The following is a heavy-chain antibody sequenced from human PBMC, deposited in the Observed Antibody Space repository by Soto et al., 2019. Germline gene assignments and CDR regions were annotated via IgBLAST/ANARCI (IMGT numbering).Heavy chain of an antibody. V-gene: IGHV5-51*01. D-gene: IGHD2-8*01. Sequence: GESLKISCKGSGYSFTSYWIGWVRQLPGKGLEWMGIIYPGDSDTRYSPSFQGQVTISADKSISTAYLQWRSLKASDPAMYYCARQNLGCTNGVCRSDYLGQGTLVTVSS. CDR3: ARQNLGCTNGVCRSDY. CDR2: IYPGDSDT. CDR1: GYSFTSYW. J-gene: IGHJ4*02.